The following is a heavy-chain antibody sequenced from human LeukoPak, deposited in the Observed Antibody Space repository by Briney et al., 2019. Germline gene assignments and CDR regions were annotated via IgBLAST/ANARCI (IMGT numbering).Heavy chain of an antibody. CDR1: SYSISSGYY. CDR3: ARDRGGRTGYASGDFDF. CDR2: IFYSGRA. D-gene: IGHD5-12*01. Sequence: PSETLSLTCAVSSYSISSGYYWDWIRQPPGKGLEWIGTIFYSGRAYYNPSLKSRVTRSVDTSKNHFSLKLTSVTAAAPAVCFWARDRGGRTGYASGDFDFWGQGTLVTVSS. V-gene: IGHV4-38-2*02. J-gene: IGHJ4*02.